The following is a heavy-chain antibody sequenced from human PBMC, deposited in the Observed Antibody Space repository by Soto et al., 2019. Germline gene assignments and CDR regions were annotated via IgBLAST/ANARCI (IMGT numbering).Heavy chain of an antibody. Sequence: SETLSLTCAVYGGSFSGYYWSWIRQPPGKGLEWIGEINHSVSTNYNPSLKSRVTISVDTSKNQFSLKLSSVTAADTAVYYCARGDYSNYACYFDYWGQGTLVTVSS. J-gene: IGHJ4*02. CDR2: INHSVST. CDR3: ARGDYSNYACYFDY. CDR1: GGSFSGYY. V-gene: IGHV4-34*01. D-gene: IGHD4-4*01.